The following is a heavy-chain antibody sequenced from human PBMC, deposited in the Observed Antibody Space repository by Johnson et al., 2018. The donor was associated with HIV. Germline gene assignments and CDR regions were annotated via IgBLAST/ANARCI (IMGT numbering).Heavy chain of an antibody. CDR1: GFTVSSNY. J-gene: IGHJ3*02. Sequence: VQLVESGGGLVQPGWSLRLSCAASGFTVSSNYMSWVRQAPGKGLEWVSVIYSGGSTYYADSLKGRFTISRDNSKNTLYLQMNSLKVEDTAVYYCARDLIGGATRGGAFDIWGQGTMVTVSS. V-gene: IGHV3-66*01. CDR3: ARDLIGGATRGGAFDI. CDR2: IYSGGST. D-gene: IGHD1-26*01.